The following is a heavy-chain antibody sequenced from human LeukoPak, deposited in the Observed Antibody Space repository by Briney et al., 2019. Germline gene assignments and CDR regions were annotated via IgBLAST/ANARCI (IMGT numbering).Heavy chain of an antibody. CDR2: IYYPVDT. D-gene: IGHD3-22*01. Sequence: PSETLSLTCTVSGDSFIGSYWSWIRQAPGKGLEWIGYIYYPVDTTYNPSLQSRVTISADISKKQFSLRLTSVTAADTAVYYCASRRSFDSSGYNPTYYFDFWGQGIQVTVSS. CDR1: GDSFIGSY. J-gene: IGHJ4*02. V-gene: IGHV4-59*01. CDR3: ASRRSFDSSGYNPTYYFDF.